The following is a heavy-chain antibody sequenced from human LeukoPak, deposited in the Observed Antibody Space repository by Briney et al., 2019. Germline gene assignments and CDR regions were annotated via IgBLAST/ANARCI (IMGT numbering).Heavy chain of an antibody. D-gene: IGHD6-13*01. Sequence: SETLSLTCTVSGGSISSSSYYWGWIRQPPGKGLEWIGSIYYSGSTYYNPSLKSRVTISVDTSKNQFSLKLSSVTAADTAVYYCARGPNSPYSSSWYRRAYFDYWGQGTLVTVSS. CDR3: ARGPNSPYSSSWYRRAYFDY. V-gene: IGHV4-39*07. CDR2: IYYSGST. J-gene: IGHJ4*02. CDR1: GGSISSSSYY.